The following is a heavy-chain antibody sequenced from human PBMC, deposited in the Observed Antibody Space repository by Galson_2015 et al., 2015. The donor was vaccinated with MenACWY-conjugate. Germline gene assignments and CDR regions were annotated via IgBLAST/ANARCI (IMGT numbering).Heavy chain of an antibody. J-gene: IGHJ5*02. CDR3: ARDCVRSSTSCYEVAP. V-gene: IGHV4-38-2*02. CDR1: GYSISSGYY. D-gene: IGHD2-2*01. CDR2: IYHSGST. Sequence: ETLSLTCTVSGYSISSGYYWGWLRQPPGKGLEWIGSIYHSGSTYYNPSLKSRITISVDTTKNQFSLKLSSVTAADTAVYYCARDCVRSSTSCYEVAPWGQGTLVTVSS.